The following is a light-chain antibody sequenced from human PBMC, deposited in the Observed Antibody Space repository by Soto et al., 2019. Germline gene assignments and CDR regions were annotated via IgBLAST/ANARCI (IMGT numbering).Light chain of an antibody. J-gene: IGLJ3*02. CDR3: CSDAGSSNCV. CDR1: SRDVGNYDL. Sequence: QSALTQPASVSGSPGQSITISCTGTSRDVGNYDLVSWYQQHPGKVPKLLIYEVNKRPSGVSTRFSASKSGNTASLTISGLQPEDEADYYCCSDAGSSNCVFGGGTKLTVL. CDR2: EVN. V-gene: IGLV2-23*02.